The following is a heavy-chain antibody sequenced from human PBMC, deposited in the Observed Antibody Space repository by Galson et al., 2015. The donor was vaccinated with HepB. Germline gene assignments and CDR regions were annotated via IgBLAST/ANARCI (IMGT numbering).Heavy chain of an antibody. D-gene: IGHD3-9*01. CDR1: GFTFSSYS. CDR3: ARVHSDLLRYFDWLPMEYYFDY. V-gene: IGHV3-21*01. Sequence: SLRLSCAASGFTFSSYSMNWVRQAPGKGLEWVSSISSSSSYIYYADSVKGRFTISRDNAKNSLYLQMNSLRAEDTAVYYCARVHSDLLRYFDWLPMEYYFDYWGQGTLVTVSS. J-gene: IGHJ4*02. CDR2: ISSSSSYI.